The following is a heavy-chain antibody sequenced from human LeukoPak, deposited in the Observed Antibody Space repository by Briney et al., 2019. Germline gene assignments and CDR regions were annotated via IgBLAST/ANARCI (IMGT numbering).Heavy chain of an antibody. CDR1: GFTFSSYS. D-gene: IGHD2-2*01. CDR3: ASWGVVVPAAPFDY. Sequence: GGSLRLSCAASGFTFSSYSMNWVRQAPGKGLEWVSSISSSSSYIYYADSVKGRFTISRDNAKNSLYLQMNSLRAEDTAVYYCASWGVVVPAAPFDYWGQGTLVTVSS. V-gene: IGHV3-21*01. J-gene: IGHJ4*02. CDR2: ISSSSSYI.